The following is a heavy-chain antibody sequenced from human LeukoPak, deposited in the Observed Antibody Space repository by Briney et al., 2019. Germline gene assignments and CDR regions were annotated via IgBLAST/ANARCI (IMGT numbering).Heavy chain of an antibody. J-gene: IGHJ4*02. V-gene: IGHV3-11*01. Sequence: PGGSLRLSCAASGFTFSDYYMSWIRQAPGKGLEWVSYISSSGSTIYYADSVKGRFSISRDNAKNSLYLQMNSLRAEDTAVYYCARDGCSSTSCYGYIWGQGTLVTVSS. CDR2: ISSSGSTI. CDR3: ARDGCSSTSCYGYI. D-gene: IGHD2-2*01. CDR1: GFTFSDYY.